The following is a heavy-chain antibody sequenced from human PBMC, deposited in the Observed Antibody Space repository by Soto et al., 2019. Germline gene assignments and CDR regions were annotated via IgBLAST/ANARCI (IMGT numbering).Heavy chain of an antibody. J-gene: IGHJ4*02. CDR1: GFTFSSYE. CDR2: ISSSGSTI. D-gene: IGHD3-22*01. V-gene: IGHV3-48*03. Sequence: PVGSLRLSCAASGFTFSSYEMNWVRQALGKGLEWVSYISSSGSTIYYADSVKGRFTISRDNAKNSLYLQMNSLRAEDTAVYYCARDSPSLEDSSGYSFDYWGQGTLVTVSS. CDR3: ARDSPSLEDSSGYSFDY.